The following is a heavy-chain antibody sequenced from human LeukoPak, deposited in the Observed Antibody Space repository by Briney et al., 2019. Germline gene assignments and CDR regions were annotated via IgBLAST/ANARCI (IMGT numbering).Heavy chain of an antibody. CDR3: ANVLGYCSSTSCPPGY. J-gene: IGHJ4*02. D-gene: IGHD2-2*01. V-gene: IGHV3-30*18. CDR2: ISYDGSNK. CDR1: GFTFSSYG. Sequence: PGRSLRLSCAASGFTFSSYGMHWVRQAPGKGLEWVAVISYDGSNKYYADSVKGRFTISRDNSKSTLYLQMNSLRAEDTAVYYCANVLGYCSSTSCPPGYWGQGTLVTVSS.